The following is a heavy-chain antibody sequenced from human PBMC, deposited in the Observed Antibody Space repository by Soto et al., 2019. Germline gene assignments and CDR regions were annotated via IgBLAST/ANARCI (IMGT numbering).Heavy chain of an antibody. J-gene: IGHJ5*02. Sequence: VESLKISCKGSGYSFTSHWVSWMRQMPGKGLEWMGRIDPSDSYTTYSPSFQGHVTISADKSISTPYLQWSSLKASNTAFYYGARMLTRRGCFAPWGKGTRVTVSP. CDR2: IDPSDSYT. CDR3: ARMLTRRGCFAP. V-gene: IGHV5-10-1*01. D-gene: IGHD2-8*01. CDR1: GYSFTSHW.